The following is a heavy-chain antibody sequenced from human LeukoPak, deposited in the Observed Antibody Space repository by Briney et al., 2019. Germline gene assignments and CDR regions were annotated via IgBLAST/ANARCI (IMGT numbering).Heavy chain of an antibody. Sequence: VASVKVSCKASGYTFTGYYMHWVRQAPGQGLEWMGWINPNSGGTNYAQKFQGRVTMTRDTSISTAYMELSRLRSDGTAVYYCARDHFPWPPYGGNRPFDYWGQGTLVTVSS. CDR3: ARDHFPWPPYGGNRPFDY. V-gene: IGHV1-2*02. D-gene: IGHD4-23*01. CDR1: GYTFTGYY. J-gene: IGHJ4*02. CDR2: INPNSGGT.